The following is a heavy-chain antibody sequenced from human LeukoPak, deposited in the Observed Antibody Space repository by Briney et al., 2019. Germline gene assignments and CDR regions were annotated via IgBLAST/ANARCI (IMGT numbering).Heavy chain of an antibody. V-gene: IGHV4-39*07. J-gene: IGHJ4*02. CDR1: GGSISSSSYY. CDR3: ARYATDYGDCDYFDY. Sequence: SETLSLTCTVSGGSISSSSYYWGWIRQPPGKGLEWIGSIYYSGSTYYNPSLKSRVTISVDTSKNQFSLKLSSVTAADTAVYYCARYATDYGDCDYFDYWGQGTPVTVSS. CDR2: IYYSGST. D-gene: IGHD4-17*01.